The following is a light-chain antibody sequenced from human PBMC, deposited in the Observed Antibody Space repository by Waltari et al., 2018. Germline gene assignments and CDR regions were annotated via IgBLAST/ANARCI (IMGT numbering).Light chain of an antibody. V-gene: IGLV2-14*03. CDR3: SSYTSSSTLV. J-gene: IGLJ3*02. Sequence: QSALTQPASVSGSPGQSITISCTGTSSDIGGYNYVSWYQQHPGKAPKLMIFDVINRPSCVAHRCSGSKSGNTASLTISGLQAEDEADYYCSSYTSSSTLVFGGGTKLTVL. CDR2: DVI. CDR1: SSDIGGYNY.